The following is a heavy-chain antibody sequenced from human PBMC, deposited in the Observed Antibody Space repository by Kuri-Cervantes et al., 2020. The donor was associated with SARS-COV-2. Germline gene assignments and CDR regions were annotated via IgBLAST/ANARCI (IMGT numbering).Heavy chain of an antibody. Sequence: GGSLRLSCATSGFTFTAYGMHWVRQAPGKGLEWVANIKQDGSEKYYVDSVKGRFTISRDNAKNSLYLQMNSLRAEDTAVYYCASGFGEGASWGQGTLVTVSS. CDR1: GFTFTAYG. CDR3: ASGFGEGAS. D-gene: IGHD3-10*01. V-gene: IGHV3-7*01. J-gene: IGHJ4*02. CDR2: IKQDGSEK.